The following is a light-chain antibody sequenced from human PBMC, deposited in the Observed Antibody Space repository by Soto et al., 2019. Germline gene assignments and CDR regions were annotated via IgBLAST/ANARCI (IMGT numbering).Light chain of an antibody. Sequence: EILMTQSPATLSVSPGEGATLSCRASQSVSSNVAWYQEKPGQAPRLLIYDACTRATDIPPRFSGTGSGTEFTLTISSLQSEDFAIYYCQQYNNWPRTFGQGTKVDIK. CDR1: QSVSSN. J-gene: IGKJ1*01. V-gene: IGKV3-15*01. CDR3: QQYNNWPRT. CDR2: DAC.